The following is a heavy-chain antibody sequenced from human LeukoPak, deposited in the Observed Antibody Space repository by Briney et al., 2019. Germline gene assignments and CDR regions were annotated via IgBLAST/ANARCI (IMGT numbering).Heavy chain of an antibody. CDR1: GFTVSTNY. CDR3: ARGVTDDYPLDS. D-gene: IGHD4-11*01. J-gene: IGHJ4*02. V-gene: IGHV3-66*01. CDR2: IYSGGST. Sequence: GGSLRLSCAASGFTVSTNYMSWVRQAPGKGLEWGSVIYSGGSTYYADSVKARFTISRDNSKNSVYLLMNSLRAEDTAVYFCARGVTDDYPLDSWGQGTLLTVSS.